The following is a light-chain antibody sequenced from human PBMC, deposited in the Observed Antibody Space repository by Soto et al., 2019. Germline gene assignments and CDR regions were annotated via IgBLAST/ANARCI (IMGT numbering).Light chain of an antibody. CDR3: QQRSNWPPEIT. J-gene: IGKJ5*01. CDR1: QYINTR. Sequence: EIVLTQSPATLSSFPCDRFTLSCRASQYINTRLAWYQHRPGQAPRLLIYQTSIRAAGIPARFSASGSGTDFTLTISSLEPEDFAVYYCQQRSNWPPEITFGQGTRLEIK. V-gene: IGKV3-11*01. CDR2: QTS.